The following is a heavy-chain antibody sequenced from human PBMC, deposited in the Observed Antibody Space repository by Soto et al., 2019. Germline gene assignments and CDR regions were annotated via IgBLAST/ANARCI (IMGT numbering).Heavy chain of an antibody. D-gene: IGHD3-9*01. CDR2: IYYSGST. CDR3: ARGSLKLRYFDWLFYDFDY. J-gene: IGHJ4*02. CDR1: GGSISSGGYY. V-gene: IGHV4-31*02. Sequence: SETLSLTCTVSGGSISSGGYYWSWIRQHPGKGLEWIGYIYYSGSTYYNPSLKSRVTISVDTSKNQFSLKLSSVTAADTAVYYCARGSLKLRYFDWLFYDFDYWGQGTMVTVSS.